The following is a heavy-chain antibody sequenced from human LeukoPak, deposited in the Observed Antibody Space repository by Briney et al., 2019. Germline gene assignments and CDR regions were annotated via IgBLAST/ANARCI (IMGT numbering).Heavy chain of an antibody. V-gene: IGHV3-23*01. Sequence: RGFLRLSWAASGFTFSREAMSWIRQAPGIGLEWGAAISGSGGSTYYADSVKGRFTISRDNSKNTLYLQMHSLRAEDTAVNYCAKPSYYDSSGYDQWAQETLVRVS. CDR1: GFTFSREA. D-gene: IGHD3-22*01. CDR2: ISGSGGST. CDR3: AKPSYYDSSGYDQ. J-gene: IGHJ4*02.